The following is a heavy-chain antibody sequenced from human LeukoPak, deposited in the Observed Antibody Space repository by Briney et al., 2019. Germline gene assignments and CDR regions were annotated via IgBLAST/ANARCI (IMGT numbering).Heavy chain of an antibody. J-gene: IGHJ4*02. CDR2: ISYDGSNK. CDR3: AKEKLLWFGEFDY. V-gene: IGHV3-30*18. Sequence: GGSLRLSCAASGFTFFNYAMSWVRQAPGKGLEWVAVISYDGSNKYYADSVKGRFTISRDNSKNTLYLQMNSLRAEDTAVYYCAKEKLLWFGEFDYWGQGTLVTVSS. D-gene: IGHD3-10*01. CDR1: GFTFFNYA.